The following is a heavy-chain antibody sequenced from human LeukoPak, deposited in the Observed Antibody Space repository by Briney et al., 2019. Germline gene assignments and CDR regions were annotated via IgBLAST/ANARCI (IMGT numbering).Heavy chain of an antibody. D-gene: IGHD2-21*02. CDR2: ISSGTSFI. CDR1: GFPFSSYS. CDR3: ARGTTALMDV. Sequence: GGSLRLSCTASGFPFSSYSMNWVRQAPGKGLEWVSSISSGTSFIYYADSVKGRFTISRDNAKNSLYLQMNSLRAEDTAVYYCARGTTALMDVWGKGTTVAVSS. V-gene: IGHV3-21*01. J-gene: IGHJ6*03.